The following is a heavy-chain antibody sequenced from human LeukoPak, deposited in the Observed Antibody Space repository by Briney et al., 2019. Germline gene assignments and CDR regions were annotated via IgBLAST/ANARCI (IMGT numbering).Heavy chain of an antibody. V-gene: IGHV3-74*01. CDR2: IKNDGSST. CDR1: GFTFSSYW. J-gene: IGHJ5*02. Sequence: GGSLRLSCVAFGFTFSSYWMHWVRQGPGKGLVWVSRIKNDGSSTSYADSVKGRFTISRDNAKNTLYLQMNSLRAEDTAVYYCTKSDWFDPWGQGTLVTVSS. CDR3: TKSDWFDP.